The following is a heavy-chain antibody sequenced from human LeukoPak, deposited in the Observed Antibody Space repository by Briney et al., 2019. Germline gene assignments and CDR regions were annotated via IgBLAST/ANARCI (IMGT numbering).Heavy chain of an antibody. CDR3: ARLPYSYGSGAGYLDL. CDR1: GGSISSYY. D-gene: IGHD5-18*01. V-gene: IGHV4-59*01. CDR2: IYYSGST. Sequence: KASETLSLTCTVSGGSISSYYWSWIRQPPGKGLESIGYIYYSGSTNYNPSLKSRVTISVDTSKNQFSLKLSSVTAADTAVYYCARLPYSYGSGAGYLDLWGRGTLVTVSS. J-gene: IGHJ2*01.